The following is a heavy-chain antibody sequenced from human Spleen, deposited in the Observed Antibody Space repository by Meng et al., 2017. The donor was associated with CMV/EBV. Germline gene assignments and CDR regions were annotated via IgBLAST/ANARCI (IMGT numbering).Heavy chain of an antibody. V-gene: IGHV3-15*01. D-gene: IGHD3-22*01. Sequence: LSLTCAVSGFTFSNAWMSWVRQAPGKGLEWVGRIKSKTDGGTTDYAAPVKGRFTISRDDSKNTLYLQMTSLKTEDTAVYYCTRLGSSATYLDAFDIWGQGTMVTVSS. J-gene: IGHJ3*02. CDR1: GFTFSNAW. CDR2: IKSKTDGGTT. CDR3: TRLGSSATYLDAFDI.